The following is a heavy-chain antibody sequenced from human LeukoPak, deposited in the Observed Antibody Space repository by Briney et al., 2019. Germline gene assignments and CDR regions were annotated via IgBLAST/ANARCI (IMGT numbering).Heavy chain of an antibody. D-gene: IGHD4-23*01. J-gene: IGHJ4*02. Sequence: PSETLSLTCTVSGGSISSSSYYWGWIRQPPGKGLEWVSAVSGSGGSTYYADSVKGRFTISRDNSKNTLYLQMNSLRAEDTAVYYCAKDSDYGGSPPGYWGQGTLVTVSS. CDR2: VSGSGGST. CDR3: AKDSDYGGSPPGY. V-gene: IGHV3-23*01. CDR1: GGSISSSSYY.